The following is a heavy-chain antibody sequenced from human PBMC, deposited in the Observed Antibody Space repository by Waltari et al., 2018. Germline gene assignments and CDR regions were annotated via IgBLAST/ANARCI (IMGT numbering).Heavy chain of an antibody. D-gene: IGHD6-6*01. CDR1: GGSVSSGNYY. V-gene: IGHV4-61*02. CDR2: VYTRGST. Sequence: QVQLQESGPGLVKPSQTLSLTCTVSGGSVSSGNYYGSWIRQPAGKGLEWIGRVYTRGSTNYNPALKSRVTISVDTSKNQCSLKLRSVTAADTAVYYCARSRITARPPYFDYWGQGTLATVSS. CDR3: ARSRITARPPYFDY. J-gene: IGHJ4*02.